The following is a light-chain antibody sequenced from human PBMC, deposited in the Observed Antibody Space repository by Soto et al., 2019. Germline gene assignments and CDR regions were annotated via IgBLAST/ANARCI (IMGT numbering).Light chain of an antibody. CDR3: QQYYNTPPS. CDR2: WAS. CDR1: QSVLYSSNNKNY. V-gene: IGKV4-1*01. Sequence: DIVMTQSPDSLAVSLGERATINCKSSQSVLYSSNNKNYLAWYQQKPGQPPKLLIYWASTRESGVPDRFSGRGSWTDFTVTISSLQAEVVAFYYCQQYYNTPPSFGGGNKVEIK. J-gene: IGKJ4*01.